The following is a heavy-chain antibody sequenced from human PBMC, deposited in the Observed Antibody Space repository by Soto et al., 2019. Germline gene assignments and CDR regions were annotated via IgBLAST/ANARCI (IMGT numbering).Heavy chain of an antibody. Sequence: QVQLVQSGAEVKKPGSSVKVSCKASGGTFSSYAISWVRQAPGQGLEWMGGIIPIFGTANYAQKFQGRVTSTADESTSTAYMELSSLRSEDTAVYYCARDYSSGYYYDLDAFDIWGQGTMVTVSS. CDR1: GGTFSSYA. CDR3: ARDYSSGYYYDLDAFDI. CDR2: IIPIFGTA. V-gene: IGHV1-69*01. D-gene: IGHD3-22*01. J-gene: IGHJ3*02.